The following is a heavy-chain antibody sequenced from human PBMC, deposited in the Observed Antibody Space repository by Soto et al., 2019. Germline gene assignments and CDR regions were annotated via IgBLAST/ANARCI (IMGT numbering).Heavy chain of an antibody. D-gene: IGHD3-9*01. V-gene: IGHV1-3*01. J-gene: IGHJ6*02. CDR3: ARESAATYFDWSLEENYYYGMDV. CDR2: INAGNGNT. Sequence: ASVQVSIKASGYTFTSYAMHWVRQAPGQRLEWMGWINAGNGNTKYSQKFQGRVTITRDTSASTAYMELSSLRSEDTAVYYCARESAATYFDWSLEENYYYGMDVWGQGTTVTVSS. CDR1: GYTFTSYA.